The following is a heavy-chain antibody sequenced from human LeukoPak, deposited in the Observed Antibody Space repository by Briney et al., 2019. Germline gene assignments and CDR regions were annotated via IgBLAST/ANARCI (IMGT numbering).Heavy chain of an antibody. V-gene: IGHV1-18*01. CDR1: GYTFTSYG. CDR2: ISAYNGNT. CDR3: ARDLGYDSSGPNSYYYYGMDV. Sequence: ASVKVSCKASGYTFTSYGISWVRQAPGQGLEWMGWISAYNGNTNYAQKLQGRVTMTTDTSTTTAYMELGSLRSDDTAVYYCARDLGYDSSGPNSYYYYGMDVWGQGTTVTVSS. D-gene: IGHD3-22*01. J-gene: IGHJ6*02.